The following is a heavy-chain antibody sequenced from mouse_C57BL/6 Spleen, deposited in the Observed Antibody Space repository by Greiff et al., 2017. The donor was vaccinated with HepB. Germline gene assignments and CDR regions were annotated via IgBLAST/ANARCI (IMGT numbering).Heavy chain of an antibody. D-gene: IGHD1-1*01. CDR2: IFPGSGST. CDR1: GYTFTDYY. J-gene: IGHJ3*01. CDR3: ARPYGSSYPAWFAY. V-gene: IGHV1-75*01. Sequence: VHLVESGPELVKPGASVKISCKASGYTFTDYYINWVKQRPGQGLEWIGWIFPGSGSTYYNEKFKGKATLTVDKSSSTAYMLLSSLTSEDSAVYFCARPYGSSYPAWFAYWGQGTLVTVSA.